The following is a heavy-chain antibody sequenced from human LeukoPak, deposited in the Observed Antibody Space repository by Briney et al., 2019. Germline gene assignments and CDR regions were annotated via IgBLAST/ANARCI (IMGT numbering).Heavy chain of an antibody. D-gene: IGHD3-3*01. Sequence: SETLSLTCTVSGVSIGSYYWSWVRQPAGKGLEWIGRIYTSGSTNYNPALKRRVTISVNTSKNQFSLKLRSVTAAGTAVYYCARDLGSDFWSGHDAFDIWGQGTMVTVSS. CDR3: ARDLGSDFWSGHDAFDI. CDR2: IYTSGST. CDR1: GVSIGSYY. J-gene: IGHJ3*02. V-gene: IGHV4-4*07.